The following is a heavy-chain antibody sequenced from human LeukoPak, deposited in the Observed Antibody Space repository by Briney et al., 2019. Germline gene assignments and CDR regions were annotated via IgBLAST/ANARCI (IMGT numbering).Heavy chain of an antibody. CDR2: IYTSGST. Sequence: SETLSLTCTVSGGSISSGSYYWSWIRQPAGKGLEWIGRIYTSGSTNYNPSLKSRVTISVDTSKNQFSLKMSSVNAADTAVYYCARELYGSGSYHYYYYMDVWGKGTTVTISS. V-gene: IGHV4-61*02. D-gene: IGHD3-10*01. J-gene: IGHJ6*03. CDR3: ARELYGSGSYHYYYYMDV. CDR1: GGSISSGSYY.